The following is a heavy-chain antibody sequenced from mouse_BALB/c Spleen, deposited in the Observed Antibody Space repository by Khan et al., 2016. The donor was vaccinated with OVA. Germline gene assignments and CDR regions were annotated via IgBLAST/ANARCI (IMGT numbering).Heavy chain of an antibody. Sequence: QVQLKQSGAELARPGASVKMSCKASGYTFTSYTIHWIKKRPGQGLEWIGYINPSNGYTNYNQKFKDKATLTTDKSSTTAYLQLSSLTSDDSAVYNSVRDGAYHRIDGWFAYWGQGTLVTVSA. CDR3: VRDGAYHRIDGWFAY. CDR2: INPSNGYT. J-gene: IGHJ3*01. V-gene: IGHV1-4*01. D-gene: IGHD2-14*01. CDR1: GYTFTSYT.